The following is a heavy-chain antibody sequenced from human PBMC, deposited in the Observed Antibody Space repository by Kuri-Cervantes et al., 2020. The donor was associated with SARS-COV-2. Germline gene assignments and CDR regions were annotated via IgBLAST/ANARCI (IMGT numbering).Heavy chain of an antibody. CDR2: INPDGSYT. D-gene: IGHD3-10*01. J-gene: IGHJ5*02. CDR1: GFTFSGHW. CDR3: ARFGLADDNNWFDP. Sequence: GGSLRLSCAASGFTFSGHWIHWVRQAPGKGLVWVSRINPDGSYTNNADSVKGRFTLSRDNTKNMLFLQMNSLRAEDTAVYYCARFGLADDNNWFDPWGQGTLVTVSS. V-gene: IGHV3-74*01.